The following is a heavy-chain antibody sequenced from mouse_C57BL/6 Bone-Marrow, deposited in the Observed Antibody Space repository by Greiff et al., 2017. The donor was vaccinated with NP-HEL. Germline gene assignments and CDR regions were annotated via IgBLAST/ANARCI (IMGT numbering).Heavy chain of an antibody. J-gene: IGHJ3*01. CDR3: ARKEDGYDGFAY. V-gene: IGHV1-69*01. CDR2: IDPSDSYT. Sequence: QVQLQQPGAELVMPGASVKLSCKASGYTFTSYWMHWVKQRPGQGLEWIGEIDPSDSYTNYNQKFKGKSTLTVDKSSSTAYMQLSSLTSEDSAVYYCARKEDGYDGFAYWGQGTLVTVSA. CDR1: GYTFTSYW. D-gene: IGHD2-2*01.